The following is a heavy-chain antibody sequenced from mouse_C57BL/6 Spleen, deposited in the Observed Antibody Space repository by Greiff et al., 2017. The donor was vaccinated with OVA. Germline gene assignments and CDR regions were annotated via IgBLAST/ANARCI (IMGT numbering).Heavy chain of an antibody. V-gene: IGHV2-2*01. CDR2: IWSGGST. J-gene: IGHJ2*01. D-gene: IGHD2-1*01. CDR3: ARWDGNYCYFDY. Sequence: VQVVESGPGLVQPSQSLSITCTVSGFSLTSYGVHWVRQSPGKGLEWLGVIWSGGSTAYNAAFISRLSISKDNSKSQVFFKMNSLQADDTAIYYCARWDGNYCYFDYWGQGTTLTVSS. CDR1: GFSLTSYG.